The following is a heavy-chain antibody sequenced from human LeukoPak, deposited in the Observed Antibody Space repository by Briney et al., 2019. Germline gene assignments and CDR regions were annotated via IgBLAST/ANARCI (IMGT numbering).Heavy chain of an antibody. CDR2: INPNSGGT. D-gene: IGHD6-13*01. Sequence: ASVKVSCKASGYTFTGYYMHWVRQAPGQGLEWMGWINPNSGGTNYAQKFQSRVTMTRDTSISTPYMELSWLRSDDTAVYYCARALYTSRSYLATFSPTNFDYWGQGTLVTVSS. J-gene: IGHJ4*02. CDR3: ARALYTSRSYLATFSPTNFDY. CDR1: GYTFTGYY. V-gene: IGHV1-2*02.